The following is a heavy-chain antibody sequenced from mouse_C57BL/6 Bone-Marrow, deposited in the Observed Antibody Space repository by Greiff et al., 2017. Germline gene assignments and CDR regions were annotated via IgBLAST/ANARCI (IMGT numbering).Heavy chain of an antibody. Sequence: QVHVKQSGAELAKPGASVKLSCKASGYTFTSYWMHWVKQRPGQGLEWIGYINPSSGYTKYNQKFKDKATLTADKSSSTAYMQLSSLTYEDSAVYYCARSYGSNYGGFAYWGLGTLVTVSA. CDR3: ARSYGSNYGGFAY. CDR1: GYTFTSYW. J-gene: IGHJ3*01. CDR2: INPSSGYT. V-gene: IGHV1-7*01. D-gene: IGHD1-1*01.